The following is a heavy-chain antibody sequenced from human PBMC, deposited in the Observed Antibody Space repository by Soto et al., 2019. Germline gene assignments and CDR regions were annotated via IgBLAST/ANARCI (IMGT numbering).Heavy chain of an antibody. Sequence: EVQLVESGGGLVKPGGSLRLSCTASGFAFNTYSMNWVRQAPGKGLEWVSSINEDSTYIYYADSLRGRITISRDNAKESLFLQMNSLRPDDTAVYYRVRDLGRYFRSGYMDLWGDGATVTVSS. CDR2: INEDSTYI. CDR3: VRDLGRYFRSGYMDL. J-gene: IGHJ6*03. CDR1: GFAFNTYS. D-gene: IGHD3-9*01. V-gene: IGHV3-21*02.